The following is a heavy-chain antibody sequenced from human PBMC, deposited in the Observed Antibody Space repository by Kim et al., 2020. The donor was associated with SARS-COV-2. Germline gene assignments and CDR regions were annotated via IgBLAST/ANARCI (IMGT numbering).Heavy chain of an antibody. V-gene: IGHV3-23*01. CDR3: AKAQPYYYYGMDI. Sequence: YAASGKGRFTIARDDSKSTLYLQMNSLRAEDTAIYYCAKAQPYYYYGMDIWGQGTTVTVSS. J-gene: IGHJ6*02.